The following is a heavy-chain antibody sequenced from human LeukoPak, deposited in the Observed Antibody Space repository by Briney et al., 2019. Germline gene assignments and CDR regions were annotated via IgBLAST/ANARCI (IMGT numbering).Heavy chain of an antibody. V-gene: IGHV3-21*01. J-gene: IGHJ6*03. CDR1: GFTFSSYS. CDR3: ARGSQTTGYYYYYYYMDV. D-gene: IGHD1/OR15-1a*01. CDR2: ISSSSSYI. Sequence: PGGSLRLSCAASGFTFSSYSMNWVRQAPGKGLEWVSSISSSSSYIYYADSVKGRFTISRDNAKNSLYLQMNSLRAEDTAVYYCARGSQTTGYYYYYYYMDVWGKGTTVTVSS.